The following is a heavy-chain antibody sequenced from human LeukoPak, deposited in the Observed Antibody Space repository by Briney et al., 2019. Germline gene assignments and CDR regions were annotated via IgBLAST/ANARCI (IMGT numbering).Heavy chain of an antibody. CDR2: IYTSGRT. CDR1: GGSISSFY. CDR3: ERGAYGSGSYLYYFDC. J-gene: IGHJ4*02. V-gene: IGHV4-4*07. D-gene: IGHD3-10*01. Sequence: SEALSLPCTVSGGSISSFYLSWIRQPAGKGLEWIGRIYTSGRTNYNPALTSRVTMSVATSKNQFSLKLSYVTAADTAVYYCERGAYGSGSYLYYFDCWGQGTLVTVSS.